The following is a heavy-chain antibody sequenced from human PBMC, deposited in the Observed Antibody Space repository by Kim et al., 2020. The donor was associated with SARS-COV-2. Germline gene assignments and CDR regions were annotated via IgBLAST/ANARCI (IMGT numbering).Heavy chain of an antibody. Sequence: GGSLRLSCAASGFTFSSYWMHWVRQAPGKGLVWVSRINSDGSSTSYADSVKGRFTISRDNAKNTLYLQMNSLRAEDTAVYYCAREDMGYFDWLPPTYYYYGMDVWGQGTTVTVSS. D-gene: IGHD3-9*01. J-gene: IGHJ6*02. CDR2: INSDGSST. CDR1: GFTFSSYW. CDR3: AREDMGYFDWLPPTYYYYGMDV. V-gene: IGHV3-74*01.